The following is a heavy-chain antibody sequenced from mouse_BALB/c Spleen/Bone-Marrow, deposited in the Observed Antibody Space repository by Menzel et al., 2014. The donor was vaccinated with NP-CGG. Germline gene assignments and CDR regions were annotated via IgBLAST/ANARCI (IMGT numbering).Heavy chain of an antibody. D-gene: IGHD2-4*01. CDR1: GFTFSSYS. V-gene: IGHV5-6-4*01. CDR3: SKDGGYDSSYSFDY. CDR2: ISSGGHDT. J-gene: IGHJ2*01. Sequence: EVQVVESGGGLVKPGGSLKLSCAASGFTFSSYSMSWVRQTPEKRLEWVATISSGGHDTYYPDSVKGRFTISRDNAKNPLSRKMSSVRSENTAIYYCSKDGGYDSSYSFDYGGQATPPTVS.